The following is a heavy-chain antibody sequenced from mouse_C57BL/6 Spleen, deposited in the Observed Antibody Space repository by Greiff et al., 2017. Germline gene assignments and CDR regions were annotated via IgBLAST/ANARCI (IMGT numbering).Heavy chain of an antibody. Sequence: QVQLQQSGAELARPGASVKMSCKASGYTFTSYTMHWVKQRPGQGLEWIGYINPSSGYTKYNQKFKDKATLTADKSSSTAYMQLSSLTSEDSAVDYWARDYGSSYGFDYWGQGTTLTVSS. CDR2: INPSSGYT. CDR1: GYTFTSYT. D-gene: IGHD1-1*01. J-gene: IGHJ2*01. V-gene: IGHV1-4*01. CDR3: ARDYGSSYGFDY.